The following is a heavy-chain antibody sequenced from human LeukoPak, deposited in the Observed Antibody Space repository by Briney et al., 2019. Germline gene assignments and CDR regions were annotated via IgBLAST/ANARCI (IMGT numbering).Heavy chain of an antibody. J-gene: IGHJ4*02. CDR3: ARDEWELPLGY. CDR1: GFTFSRFW. CDR2: IKHDGRET. V-gene: IGHV3-7*01. D-gene: IGHD1-26*01. Sequence: GGSLRLSCAASGFTFSRFWMSWVRQAPGKGLEWVANIKHDGRETYYVDSVKGRFTISRDNAKNSLYLQMNSLRAEDSAVYYCARDEWELPLGYWGQGILVTVSS.